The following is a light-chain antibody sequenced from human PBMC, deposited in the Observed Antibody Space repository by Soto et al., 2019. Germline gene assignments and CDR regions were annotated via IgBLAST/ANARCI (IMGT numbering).Light chain of an antibody. CDR1: SSDVGGYDY. CDR2: DVT. J-gene: IGLJ2*01. V-gene: IGLV2-14*01. Sequence: QSALTQPASVSGSPGQSITISCTGTSSDVGGYDYVSWYQQHPGKAPKLMISDVTNRPSGVSNRFSGSKSGNTASLTISGLQAEDEADYYCSSFTSSSVVFGGGTKVTVL. CDR3: SSFTSSSVV.